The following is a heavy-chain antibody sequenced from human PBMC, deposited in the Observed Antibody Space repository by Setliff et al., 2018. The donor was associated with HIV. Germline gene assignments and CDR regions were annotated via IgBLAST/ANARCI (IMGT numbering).Heavy chain of an antibody. J-gene: IGHJ4*01. CDR1: GFTFSNAW. Sequence: PGGSLRLSCAASGFTFSNAWMTWVRQAPGKGLEWVGRIKSKTDGGTTDYAAPVKGRFTISRDDSKNTLYLQMNSLKTEDTAVYYCTTTLRTRNFWSGYSVLSDYWGQGTLVTVSS. V-gene: IGHV3-15*01. CDR3: TTTLRTRNFWSGYSVLSDY. CDR2: IKSKTDGGTT. D-gene: IGHD3-3*01.